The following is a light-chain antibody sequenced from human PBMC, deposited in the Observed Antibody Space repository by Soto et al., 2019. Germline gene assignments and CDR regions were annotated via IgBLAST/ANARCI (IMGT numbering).Light chain of an antibody. J-gene: IGKJ5*01. CDR3: QQHFNGPIT. CDR2: GAS. CDR1: QSVGSN. V-gene: IGKV3-15*01. Sequence: ERVMTHSPATLSVSPCERATLSSSASQSVGSNLAWYQQKSGQAPRLLIYGASTRATGIPARFSGSGSGTEFTLTISSLQSEDFAVYYCQQHFNGPITFGQGTRLEIK.